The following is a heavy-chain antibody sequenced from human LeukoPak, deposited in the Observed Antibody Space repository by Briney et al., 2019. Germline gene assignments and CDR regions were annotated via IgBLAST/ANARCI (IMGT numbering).Heavy chain of an antibody. CDR2: ISSSGSTI. Sequence: GGSLRLSCEASGFTFSSYEMNWVRQAPGKGLEWVSYISSSGSTIYYADSVKGRFTISRDNAKNSLYLQMNSLRAEDTAVYYCARVPPLRDAFDYWGQGTLVTVSS. J-gene: IGHJ4*02. CDR1: GFTFSSYE. V-gene: IGHV3-48*03. CDR3: ARVPPLRDAFDY.